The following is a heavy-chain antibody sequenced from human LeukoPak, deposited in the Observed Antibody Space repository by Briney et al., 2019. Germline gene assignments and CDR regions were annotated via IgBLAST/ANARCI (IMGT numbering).Heavy chain of an antibody. D-gene: IGHD6-13*01. CDR2: ISSSSSYI. V-gene: IGHV3-21*01. J-gene: IGHJ6*02. CDR3: ARDLESSSWYSDRHDMDV. Sequence: GGSLRLSCAASGFTFTSYSMNWVRQAPGKGLEWVSSISSSSSYIYYADSVKGRFTISRDNAKNSLYLQMNSLRAEDTAVYYCARDLESSSWYSDRHDMDVWGQGTTVTVSS. CDR1: GFTFTSYS.